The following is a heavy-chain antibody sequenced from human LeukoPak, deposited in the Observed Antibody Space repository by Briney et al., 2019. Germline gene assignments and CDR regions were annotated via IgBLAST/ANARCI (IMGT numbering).Heavy chain of an antibody. CDR3: AREALGVDNWFDP. Sequence: SETLPLTCTVSGGSISSYYWSWIRQPPGKGLEWIGYIYYSGSTNYNPSLKSRVTISVDTSKNQFSLKLSSVTAADTAVYYCAREALGVDNWFDPWGQGTLVTVSS. V-gene: IGHV4-59*01. D-gene: IGHD3-16*01. CDR2: IYYSGST. J-gene: IGHJ5*02. CDR1: GGSISSYY.